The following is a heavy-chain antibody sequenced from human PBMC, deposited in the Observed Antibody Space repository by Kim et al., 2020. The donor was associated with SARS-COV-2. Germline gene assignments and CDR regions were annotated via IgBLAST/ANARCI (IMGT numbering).Heavy chain of an antibody. J-gene: IGHJ3*02. CDR1: GFTFSSYA. CDR3: AKVMVRGVMDGDAFDI. CDR2: ISGSGGST. V-gene: IGHV3-23*01. D-gene: IGHD3-10*01. Sequence: GGSLRLSCAASGFTFSSYAMSWVRQAPGKGLEWVSAISGSGGSTYYADSVKGRFTISRDNSKNTLYLQMNSLRAEDTAVYYCAKVMVRGVMDGDAFDIWGQGTMVTVSS.